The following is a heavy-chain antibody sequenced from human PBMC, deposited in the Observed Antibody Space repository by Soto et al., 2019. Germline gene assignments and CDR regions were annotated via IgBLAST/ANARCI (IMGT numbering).Heavy chain of an antibody. D-gene: IGHD2-15*01. CDR1: GFTFSSYW. CDR3: ARGGCGSGGNCYPVDV. V-gene: IGHV3-7*01. J-gene: IGHJ6*04. CDR2: IKQDGSGK. Sequence: EVQLVESGGGLVQPGGSLRLFCAASGFTFSSYWMSWVRQAPGKGLEWVANIKQDGSGKYYVDSVKGRFSISRDNAKNSLYLQMNTLRGEDTAVYYCARGGCGSGGNCYPVDVWGKGTTVTVSS.